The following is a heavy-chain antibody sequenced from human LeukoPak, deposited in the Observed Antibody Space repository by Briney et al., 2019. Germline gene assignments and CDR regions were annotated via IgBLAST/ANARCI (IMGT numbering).Heavy chain of an antibody. Sequence: ASVKVSCKASGYTFTSYYMHWVRQAPGQGLEWMGVSNPSGVGTNYAQKFQGRVTMTRDTSTTTVYMELSSLRSEDTAVYYCARDRNGFWSDFWGQGTLVTVSS. CDR3: ARDRNGFWSDF. CDR1: GYTFTSYY. D-gene: IGHD3-3*01. J-gene: IGHJ4*02. CDR2: SNPSGVGT. V-gene: IGHV1-46*01.